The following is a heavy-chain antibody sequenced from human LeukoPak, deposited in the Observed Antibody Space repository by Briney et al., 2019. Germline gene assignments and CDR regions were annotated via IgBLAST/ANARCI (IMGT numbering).Heavy chain of an antibody. Sequence: GGSLRLSCAASGFTLDDYTMHWVRQAPGKGLKWVSLISWDGGSTYYADSVKGRFTISRDNSKNSLYLQMNGLRTEDTALYYCAKDRRSSIVATSMDVWGKGTTVTVSS. J-gene: IGHJ6*04. V-gene: IGHV3-43*01. CDR3: AKDRRSSIVATSMDV. D-gene: IGHD5-12*01. CDR1: GFTLDDYT. CDR2: ISWDGGST.